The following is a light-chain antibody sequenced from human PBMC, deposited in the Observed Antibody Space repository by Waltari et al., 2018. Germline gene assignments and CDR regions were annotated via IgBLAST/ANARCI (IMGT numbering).Light chain of an antibody. CDR2: GAS. V-gene: IGKV3-20*01. J-gene: IGKJ4*01. CDR3: QQYDGSVVT. Sequence: EIGLTQSPATWSLSPGERVTLSCRASQYITGSWVTRYHQKPGQAPRFLIYGASSRATGIPDRFSGSGSGTDFTLTISRLEPEDSAVYYCQQYDGSVVTFGGGTKVEIK. CDR1: QYITGSW.